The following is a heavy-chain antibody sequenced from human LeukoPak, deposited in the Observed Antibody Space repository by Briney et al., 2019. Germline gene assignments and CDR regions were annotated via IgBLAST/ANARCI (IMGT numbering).Heavy chain of an antibody. J-gene: IGHJ5*02. D-gene: IGHD3-10*01. CDR1: GGSISSYY. CDR2: IYTSGST. CDR3: ARDLSITMGFDP. Sequence: SETLSLTCTVSGGSISSYYWSWIRQPAGKGLEWIGRIYTSGSTNYNPSLKSRVTVSVDMSKNQFSLKLSSVTAADTAVYYCARDLSITMGFDPWGQGTLVTVSS. V-gene: IGHV4-4*07.